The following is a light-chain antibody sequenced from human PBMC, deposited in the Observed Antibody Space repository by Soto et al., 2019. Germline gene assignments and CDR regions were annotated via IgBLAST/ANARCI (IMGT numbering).Light chain of an antibody. CDR1: NSDVGGYNY. CDR2: EVS. Sequence: QSVLSQPVSVCASPGQSISLYCTGTNSDVGGYNYVSWYQQHPGKVPKRMIYEVSKRPSGVPDRFSGSKSGNTASLTVSGLQAEDEADYYCSSSAGSNYVFGTGTKVTV. V-gene: IGLV2-8*01. CDR3: SSSAGSNYV. J-gene: IGLJ1*01.